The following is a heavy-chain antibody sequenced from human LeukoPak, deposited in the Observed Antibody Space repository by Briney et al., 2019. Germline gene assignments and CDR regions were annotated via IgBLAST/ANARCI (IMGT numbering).Heavy chain of an antibody. D-gene: IGHD1-26*01. Sequence: SVKVSCKASGGTFSSYAISWVRQAPGQGLEWMGGIIPIFGTANYAQKFQGRVTITADESTSTAYMELSSLSSEDTAVYYCARTIVGSTGDAFDIWGQGTMVTVSS. CDR3: ARTIVGSTGDAFDI. J-gene: IGHJ3*02. CDR2: IIPIFGTA. V-gene: IGHV1-69*01. CDR1: GGTFSSYA.